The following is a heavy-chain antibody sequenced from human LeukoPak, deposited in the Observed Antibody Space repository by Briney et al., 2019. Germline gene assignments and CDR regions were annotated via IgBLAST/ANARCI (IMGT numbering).Heavy chain of an antibody. CDR2: INHSGST. CDR3: ARGGFIAAAGGAWFDP. V-gene: IGHV4-34*01. CDR1: GVSFSGYY. Sequence: SETLSLTCAVYGVSFSGYYWSWIRQPPGKGLEWIGEINHSGSTNYNPSLKSRVTISVDTSKNQFSLKLSSVTAADTAVYYCARGGFIAAAGGAWFDPWGQGTLVTVSS. D-gene: IGHD6-13*01. J-gene: IGHJ5*02.